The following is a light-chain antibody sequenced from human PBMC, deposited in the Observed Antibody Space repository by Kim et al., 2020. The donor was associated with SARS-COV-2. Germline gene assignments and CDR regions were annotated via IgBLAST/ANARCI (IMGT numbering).Light chain of an antibody. V-gene: IGKV1-5*03. J-gene: IGKJ1*01. CDR3: QQYNSFPAT. CDR2: RTS. Sequence: ASVGTRVTSACRASQSISTWWAWYQQKPGRAPTLLFYRTSTPESGVPSTFSGSWSETEFTLSIRCLQPEDFATYYCQQYNSFPATFGQGSKLDIK. CDR1: QSISTW.